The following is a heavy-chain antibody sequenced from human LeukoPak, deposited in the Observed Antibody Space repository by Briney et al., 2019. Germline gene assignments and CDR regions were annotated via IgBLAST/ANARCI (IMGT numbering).Heavy chain of an antibody. CDR3: AREYSSLFDP. CDR2: IYYSGST. J-gene: IGHJ5*02. CDR1: GGSISSSSYY. Sequence: PSETLSLTCTVSGGSISSSSYYWGWIRQPPGKGLEWIGSIYYSGSTYYNPSLKSRVTISVDTSKNQFSLKLSSVTAADTAVYYCAREYSSLFDPWGQGTLVTVSS. V-gene: IGHV4-39*02. D-gene: IGHD6-6*01.